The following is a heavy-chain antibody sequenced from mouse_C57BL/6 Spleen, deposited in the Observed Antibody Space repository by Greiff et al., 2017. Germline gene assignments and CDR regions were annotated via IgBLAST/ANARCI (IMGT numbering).Heavy chain of an antibody. CDR1: GSTFPSYW. CDR2: IYPGSGST. Sequence: PLSSLPLSCPASGSTFPSYWITWVKQRPGQGLEWIGDIYPGSGSTNYNEKFKSKATLTVDTSSSTAYMQLSSLTSEDSAVYYCARYYYGSSYDYYAMDYWGQGTSVTVSS. J-gene: IGHJ4*01. V-gene: IGHV1-55*01. CDR3: ARYYYGSSYDYYAMDY. D-gene: IGHD1-1*01.